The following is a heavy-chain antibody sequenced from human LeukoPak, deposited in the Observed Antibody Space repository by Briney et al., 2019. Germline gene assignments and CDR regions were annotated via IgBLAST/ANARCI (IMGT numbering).Heavy chain of an antibody. CDR2: IRYDGGNE. D-gene: IGHD4-11*01. V-gene: IGHV3-30*02. Sequence: GESLRLSCAVSGFTFNIYDMYWVRQAPGKGLEWVAFIRYDGGNEYYADSVKGRFTISRDNSKNTLYLQMNSLRPEDTAVYYYTKLASVSTDYWGQGTLVTVSS. CDR1: GFTFNIYD. CDR3: TKLASVSTDY. J-gene: IGHJ4*02.